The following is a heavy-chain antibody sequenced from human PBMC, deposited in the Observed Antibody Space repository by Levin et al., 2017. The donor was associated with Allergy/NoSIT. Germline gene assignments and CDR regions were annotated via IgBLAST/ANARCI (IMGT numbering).Heavy chain of an antibody. Sequence: PGGSLRLSCAVSGFAFEDFAMHWVRQAPGKGLEWVSGVSWNSGTIAYADSVKGRFTISRDNAKNSLYLQMDSLRSEDTAFYYCADGRYYDFWSGYFRYWSQGSLVTVSS. V-gene: IGHV3-9*01. CDR3: ADGRYYDFWSGYFRY. CDR2: VSWNSGTI. D-gene: IGHD3-3*01. J-gene: IGHJ4*02. CDR1: GFAFEDFA.